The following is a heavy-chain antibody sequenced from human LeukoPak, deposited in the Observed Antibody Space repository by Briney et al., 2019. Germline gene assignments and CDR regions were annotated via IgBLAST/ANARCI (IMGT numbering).Heavy chain of an antibody. J-gene: IGHJ4*02. V-gene: IGHV4-34*01. CDR1: GGSFSGYY. Sequence: PSETLSLTCAVYGGSFSGYYWSWIRQPPGKGLEWIGSIYHSGSTYYNPSLKSRVTISVDTSKNQFSLKLSSVTAADTAVYYCARGFTMIVVVNWGQGTLVTVSS. CDR3: ARGFTMIVVVN. D-gene: IGHD3-22*01. CDR2: IYHSGST.